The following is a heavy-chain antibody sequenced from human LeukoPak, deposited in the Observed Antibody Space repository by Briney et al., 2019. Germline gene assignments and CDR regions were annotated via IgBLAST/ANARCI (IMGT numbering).Heavy chain of an antibody. CDR3: ANRYCSSTSCYVAY. V-gene: IGHV3-30*02. CDR2: IRYDGSNK. J-gene: IGHJ4*02. D-gene: IGHD2-2*01. Sequence: PGGSLRLSCAASGFTFSNCAMNWVRQAPGKGLEWVAFIRYDGSNKYYADSVKGRFTISRDNSKNTLYLQMNSLRAEDTAVYYCANRYCSSTSCYVAYWGQGALVTVSS. CDR1: GFTFSNCA.